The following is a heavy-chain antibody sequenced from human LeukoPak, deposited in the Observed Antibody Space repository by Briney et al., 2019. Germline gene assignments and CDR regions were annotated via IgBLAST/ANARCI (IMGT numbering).Heavy chain of an antibody. CDR2: IRYDGSNK. V-gene: IGHV3-30*02. J-gene: IGHJ4*02. Sequence: GGSLRLSCAASGFTFSSYGMHWVRQAPGKGLEWVAFIRYDGSNKYYADSVKGRFTISRDNSKNTLYLQMNSLRAEDTAVYYCAKGLGSCSSTSCYAPFDYWGQGTLVTVSS. CDR1: GFTFSSYG. CDR3: AKGLGSCSSTSCYAPFDY. D-gene: IGHD2-2*01.